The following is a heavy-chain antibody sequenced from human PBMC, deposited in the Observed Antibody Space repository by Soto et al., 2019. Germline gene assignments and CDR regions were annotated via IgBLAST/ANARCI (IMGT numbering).Heavy chain of an antibody. CDR2: IYYSGST. CDR1: GGSISSGGYY. J-gene: IGHJ4*02. V-gene: IGHV4-31*03. Sequence: PTETLSLTCTVSGGSISSGGYYWSWIRQHPGKGLEWIGYIYYSGSTYYNPSLKSRVTISVDTSKNQFSLKLSSVTAADTDVYYCARGWPKGSSTTYYFGYWGQGTLVTVSS. CDR3: ARGWPKGSSTTYYFGY. D-gene: IGHD6-6*01.